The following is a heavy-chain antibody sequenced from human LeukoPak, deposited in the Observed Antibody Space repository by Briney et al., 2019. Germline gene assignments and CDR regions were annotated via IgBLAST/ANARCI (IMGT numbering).Heavy chain of an antibody. CDR1: GGSISSYY. J-gene: IGHJ4*02. V-gene: IGHV4-4*07. CDR2: IYTSGST. CDR3: ARGRDGYNSLLFDY. D-gene: IGHD5-24*01. Sequence: SETLSLTCTVSGGSISSYYWSWIRQPAGKGLEWIGRIYTSGSTNYNPSLKSRVTMSVDTSKNQFSLKLSSVTAADTAVYYCARGRDGYNSLLFDYWGQGTLVTVSS.